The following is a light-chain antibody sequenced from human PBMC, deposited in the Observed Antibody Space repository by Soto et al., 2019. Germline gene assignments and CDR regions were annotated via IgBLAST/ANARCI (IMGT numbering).Light chain of an antibody. CDR2: DAS. J-gene: IGKJ2*01. Sequence: DIQMTQSPSSLSASVGDRVTITCQASQDITKYLSWFQQKPGKVPKLPIYDASELETGVPSRFSGSGSGTDFTFTISSLQPEDIATYYCQHYDNLPYTFGQGTKLEMK. CDR1: QDITKY. CDR3: QHYDNLPYT. V-gene: IGKV1-33*01.